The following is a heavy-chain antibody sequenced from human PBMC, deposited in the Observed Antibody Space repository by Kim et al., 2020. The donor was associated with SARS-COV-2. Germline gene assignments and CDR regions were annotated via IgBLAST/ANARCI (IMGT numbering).Heavy chain of an antibody. Sequence: DTRYSPSFQGQVTISADKSISTAYLQWSSLKASDTAMYYCARHEGWFDPWGQGTLVTVSS. CDR2: DT. CDR3: ARHEGWFDP. J-gene: IGHJ5*02. V-gene: IGHV5-51*01.